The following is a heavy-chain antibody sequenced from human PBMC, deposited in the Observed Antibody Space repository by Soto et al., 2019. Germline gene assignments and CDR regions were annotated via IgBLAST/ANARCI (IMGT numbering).Heavy chain of an antibody. CDR2: ISWNSGSI. J-gene: IGHJ4*02. CDR1: GFTFGDYA. D-gene: IGHD6-19*01. Sequence: SLRLSCAASGFTFGDYAMQWVRQAPGKGLEWVSAISWNSGSIDYADSVKGRFTISRDNAKNSLYLQMNSLRAEGTALYYCAKSHTTSGWYVTTDYWGQGTRVTVSS. CDR3: AKSHTTSGWYVTTDY. V-gene: IGHV3-9*01.